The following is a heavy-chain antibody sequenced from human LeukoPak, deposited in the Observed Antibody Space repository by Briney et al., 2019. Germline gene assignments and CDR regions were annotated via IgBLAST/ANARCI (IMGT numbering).Heavy chain of an antibody. V-gene: IGHV1-18*01. Sequence: ASVKVSCKASGYTFTSYGISWVRQAPGQGLEWMGWISAYNGNTNYAQKLQGRVTMTTDTSTSTAYMELRSLRSDDTAVYYCAREERYYDSSGSDCWGQGTLVTVSS. CDR3: AREERYYDSSGSDC. CDR1: GYTFTSYG. CDR2: ISAYNGNT. D-gene: IGHD3-22*01. J-gene: IGHJ4*02.